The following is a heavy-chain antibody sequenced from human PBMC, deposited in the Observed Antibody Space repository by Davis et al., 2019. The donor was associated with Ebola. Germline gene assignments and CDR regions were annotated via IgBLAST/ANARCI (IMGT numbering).Heavy chain of an antibody. J-gene: IGHJ4*02. CDR3: ASREVASGPVDY. CDR1: GGSISSRSYY. D-gene: IGHD2-15*01. Sequence: MPSETLSLTCTVSGGSISSRSYYWGWIRQTPGKGLEWIESIYYSGSTDYNPSLKSRVTISVDTSRNQFSLRLNSVTAADTAVYYCASREVASGPVDYWGQGTLVSVSS. V-gene: IGHV4-39*01. CDR2: IYYSGST.